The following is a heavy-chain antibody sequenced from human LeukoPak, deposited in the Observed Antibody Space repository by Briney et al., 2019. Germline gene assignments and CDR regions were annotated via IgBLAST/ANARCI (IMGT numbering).Heavy chain of an antibody. D-gene: IGHD3-22*01. CDR3: ARPYYYDSRIDP. CDR2: MYYSGST. J-gene: IGHJ5*02. CDR1: GGSISSGDYY. Sequence: SETLSLTCTVSGGSISSGDYYWSWIRQPPGKGLEWIAYMYYSGSTYYNPSLKSRVTMPADTSKNQLSLKLSSVTAADTAVYYCARPYYYDSRIDPWGQGILVTVSS. V-gene: IGHV4-30-4*01.